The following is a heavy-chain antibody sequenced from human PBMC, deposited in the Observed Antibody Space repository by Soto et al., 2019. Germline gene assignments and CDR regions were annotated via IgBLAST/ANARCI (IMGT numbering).Heavy chain of an antibody. CDR2: ISAYSGNT. CDR3: ARDVCISTSCYLAY. J-gene: IGHJ4*02. V-gene: IGHV1-18*01. D-gene: IGHD2-2*01. CDR1: GYTFTSYG. Sequence: ASVKVSCKASGYTFTSYGISWVRQAPGQGLEWMGWISAYSGNTNYAQTLKGRVTMTTDTSTSPSYLELSTLRSDDTAVYYCARDVCISTSCYLAYGGQGTLVTVTS.